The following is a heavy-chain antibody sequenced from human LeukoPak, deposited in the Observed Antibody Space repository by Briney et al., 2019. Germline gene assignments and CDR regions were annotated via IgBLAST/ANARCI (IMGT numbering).Heavy chain of an antibody. D-gene: IGHD5-18*01. J-gene: IGHJ4*02. V-gene: IGHV4-59*01. Sequence: SGTLSLTCTVSGGSISSYYWSWIRQPPGKGLEWIGYIYYSGSTNYNPSLKSRVTISVDTSKNQFSLKLSSVTAADTAVYYCARDTRGYSYDWGQGTLVTVSS. CDR2: IYYSGST. CDR3: ARDTRGYSYD. CDR1: GGSISSYY.